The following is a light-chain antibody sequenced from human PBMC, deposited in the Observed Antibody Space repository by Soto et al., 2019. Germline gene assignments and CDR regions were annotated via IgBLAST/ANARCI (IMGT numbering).Light chain of an antibody. CDR1: AGPVTSGYY. CDR3: LLYSGAAHVWV. Sequence: QAVVTQEPSLTVSPGGTVTLTCASSAGPVTSGYYPNWFQQKPGQAPRSLIYGTSNKHSWTPARFSGSLLGGKAALTLSGVQPEDEADYYCLLYSGAAHVWVFGGGTKVTVL. CDR2: GTS. J-gene: IGLJ3*02. V-gene: IGLV7-43*01.